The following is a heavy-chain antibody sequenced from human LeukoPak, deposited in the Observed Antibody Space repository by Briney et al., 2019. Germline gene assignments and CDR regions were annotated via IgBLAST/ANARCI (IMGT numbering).Heavy chain of an antibody. CDR3: ARHLVGATSYYYSYYMDV. V-gene: IGHV5-51*01. Sequence: GESLKISCKGSGYSFTSYWIGWVRQMPGKGLEWTGIIYPGDSDTRYSPSFQGQVTISADKSISTAYLQWSSLKASDTAMYYCARHLVGATSYYYSYYMDVWGKGTTVTVSS. J-gene: IGHJ6*03. CDR1: GYSFTSYW. D-gene: IGHD1-26*01. CDR2: IYPGDSDT.